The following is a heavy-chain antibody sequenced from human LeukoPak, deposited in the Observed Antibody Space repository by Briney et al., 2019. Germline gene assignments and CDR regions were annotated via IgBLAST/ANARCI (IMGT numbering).Heavy chain of an antibody. V-gene: IGHV3-66*01. CDR3: ATADSGSYYSGFDY. D-gene: IGHD1-26*01. J-gene: IGHJ4*02. CDR1: GFTVISNY. CDR2: VYSGGST. Sequence: HPGGSLRLSCAASGFTVISNYMSWVRQAPGKGLERVSVVYSGGSTHYADSVKGRFTISRDNSKNTLYLHMNSLRAEDTAVYYCATADSGSYYSGFDYWGQGTLVTVSS.